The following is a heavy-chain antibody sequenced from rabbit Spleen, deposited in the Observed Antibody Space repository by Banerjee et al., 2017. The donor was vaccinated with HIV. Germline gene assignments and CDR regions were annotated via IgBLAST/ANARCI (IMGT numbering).Heavy chain of an antibody. CDR3: ARDASSSGYYRDTRLDL. Sequence: QSLEESGGGLVKPGASLTLTCKASGIDFSSYYYMCWVRQAPGKGLEWIACIYTGSSGSTYYASWAKGRFTISKTSSTTVTLQMTSLTAADTATYFCARDASSSGYYRDTRLDLWGQGTLVTVS. D-gene: IGHD1-1*01. CDR2: IYTGSSGST. CDR1: GIDFSSYYY. J-gene: IGHJ3*01. V-gene: IGHV1S40*01.